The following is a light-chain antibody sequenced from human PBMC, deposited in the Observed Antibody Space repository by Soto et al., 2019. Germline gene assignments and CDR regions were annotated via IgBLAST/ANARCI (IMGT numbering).Light chain of an antibody. V-gene: IGKV3-20*01. CDR2: GAS. CDR3: HHFGSSPPWT. J-gene: IGKJ1*01. Sequence: EIVLTQSPGTLSLSPGERATLSCRASQSVSSSYLTWYQQKPGQAPRLLIYGASSRATGISDRFSGSGSGTDFTLTISRLEPEDFAVYYCHHFGSSPPWTFGQGTKVEIK. CDR1: QSVSSSY.